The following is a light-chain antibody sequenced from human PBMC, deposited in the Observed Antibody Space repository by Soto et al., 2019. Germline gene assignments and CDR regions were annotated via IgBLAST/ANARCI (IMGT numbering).Light chain of an antibody. CDR3: QKYNSAPLT. Sequence: DVQMTQSPSSLSASVGDRVTITCRASQGIAPYLAWFQQKPGKVPKLLIYAASTLQSGVPWGFSGSGSGTDFTLTISSLQPEDVATYSCQKYNSAPLTFDGGTKVEIK. CDR2: AAS. J-gene: IGKJ4*01. CDR1: QGIAPY. V-gene: IGKV1-27*01.